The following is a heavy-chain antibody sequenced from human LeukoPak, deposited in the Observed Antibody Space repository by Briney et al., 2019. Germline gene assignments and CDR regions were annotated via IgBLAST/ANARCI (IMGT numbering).Heavy chain of an antibody. Sequence: SETLSLTCTVSGGSISSYYWSWIQQPPGKGLEWIGYIHYSGSTNYNPSLKSRVTISVDTSKNQFSLKLSSVTAADTAVYYCARVTENYGSGRRHSYYYYYMDVWGKGTTVTISS. CDR2: IHYSGST. CDR1: GGSISSYY. V-gene: IGHV4-59*01. D-gene: IGHD3-10*01. CDR3: ARVTENYGSGRRHSYYYYYMDV. J-gene: IGHJ6*03.